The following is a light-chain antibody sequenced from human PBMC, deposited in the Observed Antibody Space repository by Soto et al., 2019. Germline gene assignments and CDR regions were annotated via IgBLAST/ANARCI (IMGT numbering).Light chain of an antibody. J-gene: IGLJ1*01. CDR2: TNS. CDR1: GSNIGGNT. Sequence: QSVLTQPPSASGTPGQRITISCSGSGSNIGGNTVTWYQQFPRTAPKLLIYTNSQRPSGVPDRFSGYKSGTSASLAISGLQSGDEADYYCATWDDSLKGYVFGNGTKVTVL. CDR3: ATWDDSLKGYV. V-gene: IGLV1-44*01.